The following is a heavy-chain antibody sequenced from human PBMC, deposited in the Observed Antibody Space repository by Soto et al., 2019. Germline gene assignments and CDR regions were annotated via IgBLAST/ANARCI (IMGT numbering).Heavy chain of an antibody. D-gene: IGHD1-1*01. CDR1: GFTFSDYY. V-gene: IGHV3-11*01. CDR2: ISPSGSTI. J-gene: IGHJ4*02. Sequence: QVQLVESGGGLVKPGGSLRLSCAASGFTFSDYYMSWIRQAPGKGLEWVSYISPSGSTIYYADSVKGRFTVSRDNAKNSLYLQMNGLRAEDTAVYYCARDPPEVVERYFDYWGQGTLVTVSS. CDR3: ARDPPEVVERYFDY.